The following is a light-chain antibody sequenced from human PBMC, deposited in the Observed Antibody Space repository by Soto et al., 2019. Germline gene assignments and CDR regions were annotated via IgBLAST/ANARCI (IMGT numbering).Light chain of an antibody. CDR3: QQRSNWSPVIT. J-gene: IGKJ5*01. V-gene: IGKV3-11*01. CDR1: QSFSSY. Sequence: EIVLTQSPATLSLSPGERATLSCRASQSFSSYLAWYQQKPGQAPRLLIYDASKRATGIPARFSGRGSGTDFTLTISSLEPEDFAVYYCQQRSNWSPVITFGQGTRLEIK. CDR2: DAS.